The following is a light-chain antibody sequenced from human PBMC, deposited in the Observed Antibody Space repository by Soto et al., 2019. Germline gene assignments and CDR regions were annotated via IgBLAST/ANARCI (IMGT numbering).Light chain of an antibody. CDR2: SNN. CDR1: SSNIGGTNY. V-gene: IGLV1-47*02. J-gene: IGLJ2*01. Sequence: QSVLTQPPSASGTPGQKVFISCSGSSSNIGGTNYAXWYQQLPGAAPKLLMHSNNLRSSGVPGRISGSKFXXAASLAITGLRSEDEAVYYCASWDDRLGAVIFGGGTKVTVL. CDR3: ASWDDRLGAVI.